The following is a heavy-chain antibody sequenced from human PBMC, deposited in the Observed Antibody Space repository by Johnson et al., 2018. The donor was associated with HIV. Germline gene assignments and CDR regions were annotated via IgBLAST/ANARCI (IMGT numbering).Heavy chain of an antibody. Sequence: QVQLVESGGGWAQPGGSLRLSCAASGFTFSNYGMHWVRQAPGKGLEWVAVIRYDGTNKYYADSVKGRFTISRDNSKNTLYLQMNSLRAEDTAVYYCAKGDYYDTRAAFDIWGQGTMVTVSS. CDR1: GFTFSNYG. D-gene: IGHD3-22*01. CDR2: IRYDGTNK. J-gene: IGHJ3*02. CDR3: AKGDYYDTRAAFDI. V-gene: IGHV3-30*02.